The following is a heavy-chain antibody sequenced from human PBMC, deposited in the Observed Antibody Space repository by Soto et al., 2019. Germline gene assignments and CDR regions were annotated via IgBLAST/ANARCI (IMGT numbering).Heavy chain of an antibody. D-gene: IGHD6-19*01. CDR2: IYYSGST. V-gene: IGHV4-31*03. J-gene: IGHJ5*02. CDR1: GGSISSGGYY. CDR3: ARVRAGKSSGWYNWFDP. Sequence: QVQLQESGPGLVKPSQTLSLTCTVSGGSISSGGYYWRWIRQHPGKGLEWIGYIYYSGSTYYNPSLKSRVTISVDTSKNQFSLKLSSVTAADTAVYYCARVRAGKSSGWYNWFDPWGQGTLVTVSS.